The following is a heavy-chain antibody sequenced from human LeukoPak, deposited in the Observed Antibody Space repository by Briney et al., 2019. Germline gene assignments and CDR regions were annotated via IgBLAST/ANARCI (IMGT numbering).Heavy chain of an antibody. CDR3: AREGSSSSWDY. Sequence: SETLSLTCTVSGGSISSYYWSWIRQPPGKGLEWIGYICYSGSTNYNPSLKSRVTISVDTSKNQFSLKLSSVTAADTAVYYCAREGSSSSWDYWGQGTLVTASS. CDR2: ICYSGST. V-gene: IGHV4-59*01. CDR1: GGSISSYY. J-gene: IGHJ4*02. D-gene: IGHD6-13*01.